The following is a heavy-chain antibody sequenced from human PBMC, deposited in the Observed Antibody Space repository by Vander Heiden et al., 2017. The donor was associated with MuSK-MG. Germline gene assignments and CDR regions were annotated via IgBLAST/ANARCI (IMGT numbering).Heavy chain of an antibody. D-gene: IGHD6-13*01. CDR1: GYSFTSYW. CDR3: ARSFSSSWTGYAD. Sequence: VQLAPSGAEVKKPGEALKISCQGSGYSFTSYWNGRVLPMPGKGLEWMGIIDPGDSDTRYSPSYQGQVTISADKSISTAYLQWSSLKASDTAMYYCARSFSSSWTGYADWGQGTLVTVSS. CDR2: IDPGDSDT. J-gene: IGHJ4*02. V-gene: IGHV5-51*01.